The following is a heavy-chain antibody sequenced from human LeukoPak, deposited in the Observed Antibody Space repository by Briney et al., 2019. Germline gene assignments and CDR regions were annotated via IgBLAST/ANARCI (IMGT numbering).Heavy chain of an antibody. Sequence: SGTLSLTCAVSGGSISSSNWWSWVRQPPGKGLEWIGYIYYSGSTNYNPSLKSRVTMSLDTSKNQFSLKLSSVTATDTAVYYCARDKYYDTSTYYPAGLDPWGQGTLVTVSS. CDR3: ARDKYYDTSTYYPAGLDP. CDR1: GGSISSSNW. D-gene: IGHD3-22*01. CDR2: IYYSGST. V-gene: IGHV4-4*02. J-gene: IGHJ5*02.